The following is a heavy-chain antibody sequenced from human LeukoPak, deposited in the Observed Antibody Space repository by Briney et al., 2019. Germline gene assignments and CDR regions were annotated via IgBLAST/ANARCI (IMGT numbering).Heavy chain of an antibody. CDR3: AKGYYGSGSYPVDY. D-gene: IGHD3-10*01. CDR1: GFTFSSYS. V-gene: IGHV3-30*02. J-gene: IGHJ4*02. Sequence: GGSLRLSCAASGFTFSSYSMNWVRQAPGKGLEWVAFIRYDGSNKYYADSVKGRFTISRDNSKNTLYLQMNSLRAEDTAVYYCAKGYYGSGSYPVDYWGQGTLVTVSS. CDR2: IRYDGSNK.